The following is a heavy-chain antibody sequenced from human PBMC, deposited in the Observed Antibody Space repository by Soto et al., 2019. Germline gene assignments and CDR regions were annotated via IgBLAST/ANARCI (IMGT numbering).Heavy chain of an antibody. Sequence: QVQHVQSGAEVKKPGDSVKVSCKASGYSFTGHYMHWVRRAPGQGLEWMGWVNLNTGGTDYAQEVQGRITMTTATSISTVYLEVTRLKFDDTDIYYCARDPSSFLGRVYGMDVWGQGTAVTVSS. CDR2: VNLNTGGT. CDR3: ARDPSSFLGRVYGMDV. J-gene: IGHJ6*02. V-gene: IGHV1-2*02. CDR1: GYSFTGHY.